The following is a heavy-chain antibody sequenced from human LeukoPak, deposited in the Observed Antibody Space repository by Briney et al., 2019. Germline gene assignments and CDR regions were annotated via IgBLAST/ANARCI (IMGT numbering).Heavy chain of an antibody. CDR1: GYTFTSYG. V-gene: IGHV1-18*01. J-gene: IGHJ4*02. D-gene: IGHD1-26*01. CDR2: ISPYNGNT. CDR3: ARVIHSREDDY. Sequence: ASVKVSCKASGYTFTSYGISWVRQAPGQGLEWMGWISPYNGNTNYAQKLQGRVTMTTDTSTSTAYMELRSLRSDDTAVYYRARVIHSREDDYWGQGTLVTVSS.